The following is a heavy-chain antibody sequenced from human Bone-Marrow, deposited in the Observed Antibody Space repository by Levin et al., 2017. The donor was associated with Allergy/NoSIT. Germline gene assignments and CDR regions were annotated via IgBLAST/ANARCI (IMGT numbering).Heavy chain of an antibody. D-gene: IGHD2-21*02. CDR1: GFTFRSSW. Sequence: LSLTCAVSGFTFRSSWMTWVRQAPGKGLEWVANINPDGAKKNYLDSVKGRFTISRDNPKNSLYLQMNSLRTEDTSVYYCARDLSPDCGRDCYSDAFDIWGQGTMVTVSS. CDR2: INPDGAKK. J-gene: IGHJ3*02. CDR3: ARDLSPDCGRDCYSDAFDI. V-gene: IGHV3-7*01.